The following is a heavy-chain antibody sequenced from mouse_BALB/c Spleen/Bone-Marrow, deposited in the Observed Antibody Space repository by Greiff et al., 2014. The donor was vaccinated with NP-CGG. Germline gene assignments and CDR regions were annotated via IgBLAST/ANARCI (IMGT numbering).Heavy chain of an antibody. D-gene: IGHD1-1*01. Sequence: EVKLVESGPELVKPGASVKMSCKASGYTFTNYVIHWVKQKPGQGLEWIGYINPYNDGTKYNDKFKGKATLTSDKSSSTAYMEFSSLPSEDSAVYYCARGGYYGTSLYWYFDVWGAGTTVTVSS. CDR1: GYTFTNYV. J-gene: IGHJ1*01. CDR2: INPYNDGT. V-gene: IGHV1-14*01. CDR3: ARGGYYGTSLYWYFDV.